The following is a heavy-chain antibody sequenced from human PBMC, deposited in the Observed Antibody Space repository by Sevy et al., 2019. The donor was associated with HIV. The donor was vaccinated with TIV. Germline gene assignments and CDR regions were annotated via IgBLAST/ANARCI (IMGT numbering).Heavy chain of an antibody. D-gene: IGHD2-15*01. V-gene: IGHV6-1*01. CDR3: ARAGGGGYCSGGSCYSSYYYFYGMDV. Sequence: PQLLRQSQTLSLTCAISGDSVSSNSAAWNWIRQSPSRGLEWLGRTYYRSKWYNDYAVSVKSRITINPDTSNNQFSLQLSSVTPEDTAVYYCARAGGGGYCSGGSCYSSYYYFYGMDVWGQGTTVTVSS. CDR2: TYYRSKWYN. CDR1: GDSVSSNSAA. J-gene: IGHJ6*02.